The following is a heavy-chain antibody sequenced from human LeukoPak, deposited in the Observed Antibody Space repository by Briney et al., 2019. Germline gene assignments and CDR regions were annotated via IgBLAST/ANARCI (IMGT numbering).Heavy chain of an antibody. Sequence: GGPLRLSCAASGFNFSSYWMIWVRQAPGKGREWVANIKQDGSEKNYVESVKGRFTVSRDKAKKSMYMQMITLRAEDTAVYYCAGHGRGPTSYYSSFDYWGQGTLVTVSS. CDR1: GFNFSSYW. D-gene: IGHD1-26*01. V-gene: IGHV3-7*04. CDR3: AGHGRGPTSYYSSFDY. CDR2: IKQDGSEK. J-gene: IGHJ4*02.